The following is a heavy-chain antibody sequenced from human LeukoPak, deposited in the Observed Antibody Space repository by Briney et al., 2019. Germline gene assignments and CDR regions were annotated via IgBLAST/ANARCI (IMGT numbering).Heavy chain of an antibody. CDR2: TYYRSKWST. Sequence: SQTLSLTCAISGDSVSSNSAAWNWIRQSPSRGLEWLGRTYYRSKWSTYYAVSVKSRISINRDTSKNQISLQLNSVTPEDTAVYYCATQTNSGTSTGLDYWGQGTLVTVSS. V-gene: IGHV6-1*01. CDR3: ATQTNSGTSTGLDY. J-gene: IGHJ4*02. CDR1: GDSVSSNSAA. D-gene: IGHD1-26*01.